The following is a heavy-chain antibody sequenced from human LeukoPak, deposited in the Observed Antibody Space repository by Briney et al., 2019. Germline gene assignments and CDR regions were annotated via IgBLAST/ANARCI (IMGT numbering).Heavy chain of an antibody. D-gene: IGHD6-13*01. J-gene: IGHJ5*02. CDR3: ARQPSSWERWFDP. Sequence: GESLKISCKVSGYIFTTYWIGWVRQMPGKGLGWMGIIYPGDSDTRYSPSFQGQVTISADKSISAAYLQWSSLKASDTAMYYCARQPSSWERWFDPWGQGTLVTVSS. CDR1: GYIFTTYW. V-gene: IGHV5-51*01. CDR2: IYPGDSDT.